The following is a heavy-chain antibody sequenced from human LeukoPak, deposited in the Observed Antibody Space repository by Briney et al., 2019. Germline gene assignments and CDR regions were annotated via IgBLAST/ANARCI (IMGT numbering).Heavy chain of an antibody. J-gene: IGHJ4*02. Sequence: ASVKVSCKASGYTFTGYYMHWVRQAPGQGLEWMGWINPNSGGTNYAQKFQGRVTMTRDTSISTAYMELSRLGSDDTAVYYCARAPNYDFWSGYFDYWGQGTLVTVSS. CDR1: GYTFTGYY. V-gene: IGHV1-2*02. CDR2: INPNSGGT. D-gene: IGHD3-3*01. CDR3: ARAPNYDFWSGYFDY.